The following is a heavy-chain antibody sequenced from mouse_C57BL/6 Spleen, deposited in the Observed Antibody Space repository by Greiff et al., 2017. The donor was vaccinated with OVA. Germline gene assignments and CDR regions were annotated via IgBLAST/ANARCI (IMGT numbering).Heavy chain of an antibody. Sequence: VQGVESGPGLVQPSQSLSITCTVSGFSLTSYGVHWVRQSPGKGLEWLGVIWSGGSTDYNAAFISRLSISKDNSKSQVFFKMNSLQADDTAIYYCARKEGLYYDYGAWFAYWGQGTLVTVSA. CDR3: ARKEGLYYDYGAWFAY. D-gene: IGHD2-4*01. CDR2: IWSGGST. J-gene: IGHJ3*01. V-gene: IGHV2-2*01. CDR1: GFSLTSYG.